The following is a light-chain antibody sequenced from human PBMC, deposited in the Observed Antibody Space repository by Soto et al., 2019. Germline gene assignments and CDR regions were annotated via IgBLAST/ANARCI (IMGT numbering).Light chain of an antibody. J-gene: IGKJ2*01. Sequence: EIVLTQSPGTLSLSPGERATLSCRASHSVSSSYLAWYQQKPGQAPRLLIHGASSRATGIPDRFSGSGSGTDFTITISRLEPEDFAVYYCQQYGGSPPYTFGQGTKLEI. CDR2: GAS. V-gene: IGKV3-20*01. CDR1: HSVSSSY. CDR3: QQYGGSPPYT.